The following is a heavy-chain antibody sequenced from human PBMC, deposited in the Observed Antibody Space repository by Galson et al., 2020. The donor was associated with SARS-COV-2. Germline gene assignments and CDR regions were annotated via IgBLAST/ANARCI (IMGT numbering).Heavy chain of an antibody. CDR2: FDPEDGET. D-gene: IGHD3-22*01. J-gene: IGHJ5*02. V-gene: IGHV1-24*01. CDR3: AKSAHYYDSSGYKRWWFDP. Sequence: VSCKVSGYTLTELSMHWVRQAPGKGLEWMGGFDPEDGETIYAQKFQGRVTMTEDTSTDTAYMELSSLRSEDTAVYYCAKSAHYYDSSGYKRWWFDPWGQGTLVTVSS. CDR1: GYTLTELS.